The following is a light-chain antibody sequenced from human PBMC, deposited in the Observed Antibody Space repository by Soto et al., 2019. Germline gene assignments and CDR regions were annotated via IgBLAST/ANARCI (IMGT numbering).Light chain of an antibody. CDR3: LQALQTPLYT. CDR2: LAS. J-gene: IGKJ2*01. Sequence: DIVMTQSPLSLPVTPGEPASISCRSSQSLRQSNGYIYWDSYLQKPVQSPQLLIYLASNRASGVHDRFSGSGSGTDFTLEISRVEAEDVGVYYCLQALQTPLYTCGQGTKLEIK. CDR1: QSLRQSNGYIY. V-gene: IGKV2-28*01.